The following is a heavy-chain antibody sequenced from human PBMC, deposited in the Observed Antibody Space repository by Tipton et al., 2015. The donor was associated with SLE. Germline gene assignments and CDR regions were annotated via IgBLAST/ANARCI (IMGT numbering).Heavy chain of an antibody. Sequence: TLSLTCAFSGGSIISNNWWSWVRQPPGKGLEWIGEIYHSGGTNYNPSLRSRVTISIDKSKKQFSLKLSSVTAADTAVYYCARVVGGYDSYYYYMDVWGKGTTVPVSS. D-gene: IGHD5-12*01. V-gene: IGHV4-4*02. CDR2: IYHSGGT. CDR1: GGSIISNNW. CDR3: ARVVGGYDSYYYYMDV. J-gene: IGHJ6*03.